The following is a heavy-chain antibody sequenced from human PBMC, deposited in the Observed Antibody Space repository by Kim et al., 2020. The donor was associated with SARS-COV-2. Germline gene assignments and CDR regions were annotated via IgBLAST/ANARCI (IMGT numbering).Heavy chain of an antibody. Sequence: SVKVSCKASGGTFSSYAISWVRQAPGQGLEWMGGIIPIFGTANYAQKFQGRVTITADESTSTAYMELSSLRSEDTAVYYCARAAFHDYGDYRSYYYYYDGMDVWGQGTTVTVSS. D-gene: IGHD4-17*01. CDR2: IIPIFGTA. J-gene: IGHJ6*02. V-gene: IGHV1-69*13. CDR1: GGTFSSYA. CDR3: ARAAFHDYGDYRSYYYYYDGMDV.